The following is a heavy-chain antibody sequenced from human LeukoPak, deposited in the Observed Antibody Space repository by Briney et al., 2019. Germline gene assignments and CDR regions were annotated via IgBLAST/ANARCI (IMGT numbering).Heavy chain of an antibody. D-gene: IGHD6-13*01. Sequence: GGSLRLSCAASGFTFTNNALSWFRQAPGKGLEWVSDIRGGGDTCYAESVKGRFTISRDNSKNTLYLQMNSLRAEDTALYYASGHGSNSYWGQGTLVTVSS. J-gene: IGHJ4*02. CDR1: GFTFTNNA. CDR2: IRGGGDT. CDR3: SGHGSNSY. V-gene: IGHV3-23*01.